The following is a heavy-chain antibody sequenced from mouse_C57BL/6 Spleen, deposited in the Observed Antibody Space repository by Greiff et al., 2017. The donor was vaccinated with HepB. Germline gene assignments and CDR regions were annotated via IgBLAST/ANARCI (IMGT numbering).Heavy chain of an antibody. J-gene: IGHJ4*01. CDR1: GYTFTSYD. CDR3: AREGAYYSNYGGAMDY. CDR2: IYPRDGST. D-gene: IGHD2-5*01. V-gene: IGHV1-85*01. Sequence: QVQLKQSGPELVKPGASVKLSCKASGYTFTSYDINWVKQRPGQGLEWIGWIYPRDGSTKYNEKFKGKATLTVDTSSSTAYMELHSLTSEDSAVYFCAREGAYYSNYGGAMDYWGQGTSVTVSS.